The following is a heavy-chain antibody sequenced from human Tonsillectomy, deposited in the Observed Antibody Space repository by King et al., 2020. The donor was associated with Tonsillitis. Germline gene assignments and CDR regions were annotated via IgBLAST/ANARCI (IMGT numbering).Heavy chain of an antibody. Sequence: VQLVESGGGLVQPGGSLRLSCAASGFTVSSNYMSWVRQAPGKGLEWVSVIYSGGSTYYADSVKGRFTISRHNSKNTLYLQMNSLRAEDTAVYYCARVRLRSYSSSGYYFDYWGQGTLVTVSS. CDR2: IYSGGST. CDR1: GFTVSSNY. D-gene: IGHD6-13*01. J-gene: IGHJ4*02. V-gene: IGHV3-53*04. CDR3: ARVRLRSYSSSGYYFDY.